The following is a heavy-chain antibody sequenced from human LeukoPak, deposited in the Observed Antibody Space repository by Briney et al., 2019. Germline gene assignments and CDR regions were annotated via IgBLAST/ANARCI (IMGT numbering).Heavy chain of an antibody. Sequence: SGGSLRLSCAASGFTVSSNYMSWVRQAPGKGLDWVSVIYSGMTTYYSDSVKGRFTISRDNSKNTLYLQMNSLRAEDTAVYYCARKIAGRLSYFDYWGQGTLVTVSS. CDR2: IYSGMTT. J-gene: IGHJ4*02. CDR3: ARKIAGRLSYFDY. D-gene: IGHD6-6*01. CDR1: GFTVSSNY. V-gene: IGHV3-66*02.